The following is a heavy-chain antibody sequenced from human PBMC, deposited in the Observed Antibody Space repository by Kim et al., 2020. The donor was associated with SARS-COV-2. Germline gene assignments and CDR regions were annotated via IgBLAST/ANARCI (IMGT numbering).Heavy chain of an antibody. V-gene: IGHV3-48*02. CDR3: ARDSDRGRLRFLEWSLLHSYYVMAV. J-gene: IGHJ6*02. Sequence: GGSLRLSCAASGFTFSRYSMNWVRQAPGKGLEWVSNISSSSSTIYYADSVKCRFTISRDNAKNSLYLQMNSLRDEDTAVYYCARDSDRGRLRFLEWSLLHSYYVMAVWGQGTTVTVSS. D-gene: IGHD3-3*01. CDR1: GFTFSRYS. CDR2: ISSSSSTI.